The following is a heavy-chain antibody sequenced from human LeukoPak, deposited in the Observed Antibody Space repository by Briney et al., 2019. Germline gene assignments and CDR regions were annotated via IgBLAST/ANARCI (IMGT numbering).Heavy chain of an antibody. CDR2: IYSGGST. CDR3: ARGTVMAHFDY. J-gene: IGHJ4*02. Sequence: GGSLRLSCAASGFTVSSNYMSWVRQAPGKGLEWVSVIYSGGSTYYADSVKGRFTITRHNSKNTLYLQMNSLRAEDTAVYYCARGTVMAHFDYWGQGTLVTVSS. CDR1: GFTVSSNY. V-gene: IGHV3-53*04. D-gene: IGHD5-24*01.